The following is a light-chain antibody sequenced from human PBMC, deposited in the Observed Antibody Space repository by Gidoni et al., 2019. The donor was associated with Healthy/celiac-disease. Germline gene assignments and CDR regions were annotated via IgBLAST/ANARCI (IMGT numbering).Light chain of an antibody. CDR1: QSVSSY. Sequence: EIVLTQSPATLSLSPGERATLSCTASQSVSSYLAWYQQKPGQAPRRLIYDASNRATGIPARFSGRGSGTDFTLTISSLEPEDFAVYYCQQRSNWPLTFGGGTKVEIK. J-gene: IGKJ4*01. V-gene: IGKV3-11*01. CDR2: DAS. CDR3: QQRSNWPLT.